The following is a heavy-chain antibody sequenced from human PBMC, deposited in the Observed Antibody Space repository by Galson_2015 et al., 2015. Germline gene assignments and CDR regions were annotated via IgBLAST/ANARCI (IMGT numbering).Heavy chain of an antibody. CDR2: ISYDGIYQ. J-gene: IGHJ6*02. Sequence: SLRLSCAASGFTFRSYGMHWVRQAPGQGLEWVAVISYDGIYQYYADSVKGRFTISRDNSKNMVHLQMNSLRVEDTAVYYCARDPTEIALRGSGMDVWGQGTTVTVSS. D-gene: IGHD2-8*01. CDR3: ARDPTEIALRGSGMDV. CDR1: GFTFRSYG. V-gene: IGHV3-30*03.